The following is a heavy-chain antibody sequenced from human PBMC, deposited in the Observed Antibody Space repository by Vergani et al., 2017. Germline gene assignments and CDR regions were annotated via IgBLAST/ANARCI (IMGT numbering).Heavy chain of an antibody. Sequence: EVQLVQSGAEVKKPGESLRISCKGSGYSFTSYWISWVRQMPGKGLEWMGRIDPSDSYTNYSPSFQGHVTISADKSISTAYLQWSSLKASDTAMYYCAGLDIAVAGYYYYGMDVWGQGTTVTVSS. CDR3: AGLDIAVAGYYYYGMDV. CDR1: GYSFTSYW. J-gene: IGHJ6*02. D-gene: IGHD6-19*01. V-gene: IGHV5-10-1*01. CDR2: IDPSDSYT.